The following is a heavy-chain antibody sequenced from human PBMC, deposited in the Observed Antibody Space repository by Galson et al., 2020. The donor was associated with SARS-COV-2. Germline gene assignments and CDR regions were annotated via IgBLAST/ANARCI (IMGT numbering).Heavy chain of an antibody. D-gene: IGHD3-22*01. V-gene: IGHV4-34*01. CDR3: ARSRQDVTMILVAITGYYYYMDV. CDR2: INHSGST. J-gene: IGHJ6*03. Sequence: SETLSLTCAVYGGSFSPNYWSWVRQPPGKGLEWIGEINHSGSTNYNTSLKSRVTISVDTTKNQFSLKLCSVNAADTAVYYCARSRQDVTMILVAITGYYYYMDVWGKGTTVTISS. CDR1: GGSFSPNY.